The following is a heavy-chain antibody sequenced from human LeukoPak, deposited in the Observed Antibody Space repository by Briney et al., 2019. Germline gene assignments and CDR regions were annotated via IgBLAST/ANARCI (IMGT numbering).Heavy chain of an antibody. CDR1: GGSISSSSYY. CDR2: IYYSGST. D-gene: IGHD6-13*01. CDR3: ARVAQQLVDGTHYYYYMDV. J-gene: IGHJ6*03. V-gene: IGHV4-39*07. Sequence: PSETLSLTCTVSGGSISSSSYYWGWIRQPPGKGLEWIGSIYYSGSTYYNPSLKSRVTISADTSKNQFSLKLRSVTAADTAVYHCARVAQQLVDGTHYYYYMDVWGKGTTVTVSS.